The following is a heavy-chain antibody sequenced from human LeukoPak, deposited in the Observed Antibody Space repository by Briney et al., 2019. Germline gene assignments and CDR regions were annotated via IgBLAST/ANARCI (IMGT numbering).Heavy chain of an antibody. J-gene: IGHJ4*02. CDR1: GFTFSSYW. Sequence: PGGSLRLSCAASGFTFSSYWMSWVRQAPGKGLERVSSISSSSSYIYYADSVKGRFTISRDNAKNSLHLQMNSLRAEDTAVYYCARDVDYGGNSVDSWGQGTLVTVSS. CDR2: ISSSSSYI. D-gene: IGHD4-23*01. V-gene: IGHV3-21*01. CDR3: ARDVDYGGNSVDS.